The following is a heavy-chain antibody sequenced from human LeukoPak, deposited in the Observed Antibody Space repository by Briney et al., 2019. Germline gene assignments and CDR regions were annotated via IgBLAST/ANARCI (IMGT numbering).Heavy chain of an antibody. CDR2: VYYIGST. Sequence: SETLSLTCTVSGDSISRSSDYWGWIRQPPGKGPEWIGSVYYIGSTFYNPSLKSRVTISVDTSKNQFSLKLSSVTAADTAVYYCARDHPEAFDPWGQGTLVTVSS. J-gene: IGHJ5*02. CDR3: ARDHPEAFDP. V-gene: IGHV4-39*07. CDR1: GDSISRSSDY.